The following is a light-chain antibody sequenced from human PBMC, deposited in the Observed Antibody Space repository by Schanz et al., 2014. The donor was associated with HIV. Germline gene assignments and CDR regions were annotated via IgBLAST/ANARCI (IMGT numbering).Light chain of an antibody. CDR3: QQYGPSQFT. CDR1: QSIPSSH. CDR2: SGS. J-gene: IGKJ3*01. Sequence: PGQSATLSCRASQSIPSSHLAWYQQKPGQAPSLLIYSGSTRAAGIPARFSGSGFETDFTLSISRLEPEDFAVYYCQQYGPSQFTFGPGTKVDLK. V-gene: IGKV3-20*01.